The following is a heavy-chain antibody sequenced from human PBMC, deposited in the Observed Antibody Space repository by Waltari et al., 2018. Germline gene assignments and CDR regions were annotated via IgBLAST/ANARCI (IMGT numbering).Heavy chain of an antibody. V-gene: IGHV4-39*01. D-gene: IGHD5-12*01. CDR2: ISYSGST. CDR3: ATYIGASVGTASFDV. J-gene: IGHJ3*01. CDR1: GGSITSARHY. Sequence: QLQLQESGPGLVKPSETVSLTCSVSGGSITSARHYWGWNRQPPGQGLEWIGTISYSGSTYNIPSFQSRVTRSRYTSKNQLSLKLDSVTASDTAVYDCATYIGASVGTASFDVWGQGTMVTVSS.